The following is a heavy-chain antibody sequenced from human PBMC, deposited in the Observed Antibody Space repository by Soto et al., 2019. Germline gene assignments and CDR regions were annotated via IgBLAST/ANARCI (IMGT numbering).Heavy chain of an antibody. CDR3: AKARGSGSYYHYFDY. V-gene: IGHV3-9*01. CDR1: GFTFDDYA. J-gene: IGHJ4*02. CDR2: ISWNSGSI. Sequence: EVQLVESGGGLVQPGGSLRLSCTASGFTFDDYAMHWVRQAPGKGLEWVSGISWNSGSIGYADSVKGRFTISRDNAKNSLYLQMNSLRAEDTALYYCAKARGSGSYYHYFDYWGQGTLVTVSS. D-gene: IGHD3-10*01.